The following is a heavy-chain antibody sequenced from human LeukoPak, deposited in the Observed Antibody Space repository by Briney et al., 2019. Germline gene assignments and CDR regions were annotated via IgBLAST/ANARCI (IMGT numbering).Heavy chain of an antibody. D-gene: IGHD6-13*01. V-gene: IGHV4-59*01. J-gene: IGHJ5*02. CDR2: IYYSGST. CDR3: ARAYSSSFNGWFDP. CDR1: GGSISSYY. Sequence: SQTLSLTCTVSGGSISSYYWSWIRQPPGKGLEWIGYIYYSGSTNYNPSLKSRVTISVDTSKNQFSLKLGSVTAADTAVYYCARAYSSSFNGWFDPWGQGTLVTVSS.